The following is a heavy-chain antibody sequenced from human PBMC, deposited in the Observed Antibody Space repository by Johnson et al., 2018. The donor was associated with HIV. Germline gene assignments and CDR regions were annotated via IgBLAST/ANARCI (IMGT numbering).Heavy chain of an antibody. CDR3: AREMVAAKDAFDI. CDR1: GFTFSSYG. J-gene: IGHJ3*02. CDR2: ISYDGSNK. V-gene: IGHV3-30*03. Sequence: QVQLVESGGGLVQPGGSLRLSCAASGFTFSSYGMHWVRQAPGKGLEWVAVISYDGSNKYYPDSVKGRFTISRDNFKNTLYLQMDSLRAEDTAVYFCAREMVAAKDAFDIWGQGTMVTVSS. D-gene: IGHD2-15*01.